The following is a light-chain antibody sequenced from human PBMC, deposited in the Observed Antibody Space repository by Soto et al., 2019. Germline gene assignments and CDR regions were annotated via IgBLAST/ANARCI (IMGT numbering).Light chain of an antibody. V-gene: IGKV1-17*01. Sequence: DIQMTQSPSSLSASVGDRVTITCRASQGIRTDLVWYQQKPGKAPKRLIYGASSLQSGVPSRFSGSGSGTEFTLTVSSLPPEDFATYYCLQHYNYPQTFGPGTTVEIK. J-gene: IGKJ1*01. CDR3: LQHYNYPQT. CDR1: QGIRTD. CDR2: GAS.